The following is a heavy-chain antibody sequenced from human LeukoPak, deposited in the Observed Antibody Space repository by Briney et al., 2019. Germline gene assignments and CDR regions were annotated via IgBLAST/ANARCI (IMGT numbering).Heavy chain of an antibody. Sequence: PGGSLRLSCAASGFTLSSYAMSWVRQAPGKGLEWVSAISGSGGSTYYADSVKGRFTISRDNSKNTLYLQMNSLRAEDTAVYYCAKAYCSGGSCSPFLYWGQGTLVTVSS. V-gene: IGHV3-23*01. CDR2: ISGSGGST. D-gene: IGHD2-15*01. CDR1: GFTLSSYA. CDR3: AKAYCSGGSCSPFLY. J-gene: IGHJ4*02.